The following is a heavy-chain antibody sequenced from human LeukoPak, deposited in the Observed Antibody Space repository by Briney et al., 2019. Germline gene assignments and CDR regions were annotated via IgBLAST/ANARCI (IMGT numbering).Heavy chain of an antibody. J-gene: IGHJ4*02. CDR3: AKDGITIFGVARYYFDY. CDR2: IGGSGGST. CDR1: GFTFSSYA. V-gene: IGHV3-23*01. Sequence: GGSLRPSLAAPGFTFSSYAMSWFRKAPGKGLGWVSAIGGSGGSTYYADSVKGRFTISRDNSKNTLYLQMNSLRAEDTAVYYCAKDGITIFGVARYYFDYWGQGTLVTVSS. D-gene: IGHD3-3*01.